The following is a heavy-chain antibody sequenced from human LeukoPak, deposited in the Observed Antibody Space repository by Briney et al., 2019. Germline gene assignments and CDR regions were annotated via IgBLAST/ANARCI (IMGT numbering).Heavy chain of an antibody. V-gene: IGHV3-23*01. CDR2: ISGSGGNT. Sequence: GGSLRLSCAASGFTFSSYAMSWVRQAPGKGLEWVSAISGSGGNTYYADSVKGRFTISRDNSKNTLYLQMNSLRAEDTAVYYCAKDLGSYYVSDYWGQGTLVTVSS. CDR3: AKDLGSYYVSDY. CDR1: GFTFSSYA. J-gene: IGHJ4*02. D-gene: IGHD1-26*01.